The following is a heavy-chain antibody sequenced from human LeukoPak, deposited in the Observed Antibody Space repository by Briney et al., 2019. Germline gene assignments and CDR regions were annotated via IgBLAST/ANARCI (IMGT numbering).Heavy chain of an antibody. D-gene: IGHD2-21*02. Sequence: SVKVSCKASGGTFTSYAISWVRQAPGQGLEWKGKIIPILGIANYAQKFQGRVTITADKSTSTAYMELSSLRSEDTAVYYCARDRHIVVVTAIHDAFDIWGQGTMVTVSS. CDR2: IIPILGIA. V-gene: IGHV1-69*04. CDR1: GGTFTSYA. CDR3: ARDRHIVVVTAIHDAFDI. J-gene: IGHJ3*02.